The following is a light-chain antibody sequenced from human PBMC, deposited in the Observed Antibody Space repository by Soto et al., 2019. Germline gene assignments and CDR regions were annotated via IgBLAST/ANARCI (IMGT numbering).Light chain of an antibody. CDR1: QSISSW. CDR3: QQYNSYRRT. Sequence: DIQMTQSPSTLSASVGDRVTITCRASQSISSWLAWYQQKPGKAPQLLIYDASCLESGVPSRFSGSGSGTEFTLTISSLQPDDFATYYCQQYNSYRRTFGQGTKVEIK. J-gene: IGKJ1*01. CDR2: DAS. V-gene: IGKV1-5*01.